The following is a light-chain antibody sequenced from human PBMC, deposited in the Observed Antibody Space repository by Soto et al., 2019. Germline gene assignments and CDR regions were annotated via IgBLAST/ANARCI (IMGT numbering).Light chain of an antibody. CDR3: SSYTSSSTPYV. Sequence: QPVLTQPASVSGSTGQSITISCTGTRSDVGGCNYVSWYQQHPGKAPKLMIYEVSNRPSGVSNRFSGSKSGNTASLTISGLQAEDEADYYCSSYTSSSTPYVFGTGTKLTVL. CDR2: EVS. CDR1: RSDVGGCNY. J-gene: IGLJ1*01. V-gene: IGLV2-14*01.